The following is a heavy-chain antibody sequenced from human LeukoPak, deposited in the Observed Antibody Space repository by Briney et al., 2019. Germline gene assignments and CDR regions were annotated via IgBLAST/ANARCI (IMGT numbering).Heavy chain of an antibody. Sequence: SGGSLSLSCAACGLTYKSYAVSWVPHAPGKGLEWVSGISGSGGSTYYADSVKGRFTISRDNSKNTLYLQMNSLRAEDTAVYYCALWGFWGQGALVTGSS. CDR3: ALWGF. CDR1: GLTYKSYA. CDR2: ISGSGGST. J-gene: IGHJ4*02. V-gene: IGHV3-23*01. D-gene: IGHD3-16*01.